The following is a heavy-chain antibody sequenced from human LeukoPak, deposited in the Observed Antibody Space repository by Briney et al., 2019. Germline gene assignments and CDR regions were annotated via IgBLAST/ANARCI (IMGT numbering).Heavy chain of an antibody. CDR2: IYSGGST. D-gene: IGHD1-14*01. CDR1: GFTVSSNY. Sequence: GGSLRLSCAASGFTVSSNYMSWVRQAPRKGLEWVSLIYSGGSTYYADSVKGRFTISRDNSKNTVYLQMNSLRTEDTATFYCVRGFRKPDYWGRGTLVTVSS. V-gene: IGHV3-53*01. CDR3: VRGFRKPDY. J-gene: IGHJ4*02.